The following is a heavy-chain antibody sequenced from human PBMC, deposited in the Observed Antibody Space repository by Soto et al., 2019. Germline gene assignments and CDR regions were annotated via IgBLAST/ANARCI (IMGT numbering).Heavy chain of an antibody. J-gene: IGHJ4*02. D-gene: IGHD6-6*01. Sequence: VGSLRLSCAASGFSFSDYTMNWFRQARGNGLEWVAAISGTGGAAYYADSVKGRFTISRDNSRNTLFLQMNSLRVDDTAIYYCAKPEEVVRGFDFWGLATLVTVSS. V-gene: IGHV3-23*01. CDR1: GFSFSDYT. CDR2: ISGTGGAA. CDR3: AKPEEVVRGFDF.